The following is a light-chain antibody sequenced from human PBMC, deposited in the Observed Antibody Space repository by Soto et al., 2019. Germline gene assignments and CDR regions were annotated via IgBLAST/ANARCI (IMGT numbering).Light chain of an antibody. J-gene: IGKJ1*01. V-gene: IGKV1-5*01. Sequence: DIQMTQSPSTLSASVGDRVTITCRASQSISSWLAWYQQKPGKAPKLLIDDASSLESGVPSRFSGSGSGTEFTLTISSLQPDDFATYYCQQYNSYWTFGQGTKV. CDR2: DAS. CDR1: QSISSW. CDR3: QQYNSYWT.